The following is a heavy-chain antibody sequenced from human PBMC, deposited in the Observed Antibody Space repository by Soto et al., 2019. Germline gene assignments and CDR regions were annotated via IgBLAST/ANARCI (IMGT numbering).Heavy chain of an antibody. V-gene: IGHV4-34*01. Sequence: SETLSLTCAVYGGSFSGYYWSWIRQPPGKGLEWIGEINHSGSTNYNPSLKSRVTISVDTSKNQFSLKLSSVTAADTAVYYCASFSLLPTTVTPAVDYWGQGTLVTVSS. J-gene: IGHJ4*02. CDR3: ASFSLLPTTVTPAVDY. D-gene: IGHD4-4*01. CDR2: INHSGST. CDR1: GGSFSGYY.